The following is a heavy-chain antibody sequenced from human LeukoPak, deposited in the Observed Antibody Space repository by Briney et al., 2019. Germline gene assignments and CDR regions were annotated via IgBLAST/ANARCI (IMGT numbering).Heavy chain of an antibody. CDR3: ARDLSIGYSYGIWFDP. CDR1: GGSISSYY. CDR2: IYYSGST. D-gene: IGHD5-18*01. V-gene: IGHV4-59*12. J-gene: IGHJ5*02. Sequence: SETLSLTCTVSGGSISSYYWSWIRQPPGKGLECIGYIYYSGSTNYNPSLKSRVTISVDTSKNQFSLKLSSVTAADTAVYYCARDLSIGYSYGIWFDPWGQGTLVTVSS.